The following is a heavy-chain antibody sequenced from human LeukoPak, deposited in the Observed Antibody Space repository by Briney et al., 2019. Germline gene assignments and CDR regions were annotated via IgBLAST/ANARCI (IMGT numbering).Heavy chain of an antibody. Sequence: GGSLRLSCAASGFSLSTYGMHWVRQAPGKGLEWVAIISYDGNSKQYADLVKGRFTISRDNSKNTLYQQMNSLRTEDTAVYHCAKDLYGSGWYNYFDPWGQGALVTVSS. CDR3: AKDLYGSGWYNYFDP. CDR2: ISYDGNSK. J-gene: IGHJ5*02. V-gene: IGHV3-30*18. D-gene: IGHD6-19*01. CDR1: GFSLSTYG.